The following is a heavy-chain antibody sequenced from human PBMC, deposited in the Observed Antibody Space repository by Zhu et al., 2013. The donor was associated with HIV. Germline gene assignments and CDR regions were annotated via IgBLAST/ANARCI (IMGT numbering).Heavy chain of an antibody. V-gene: IGHV1-69*01. D-gene: IGHD5-18*01. CDR3: ARSGYSYDTRLYYYYMDV. CDR2: IIPIFGTA. CDR1: GYTFTDNY. Sequence: QMQLVQSGAEVKKPGASVTVSCKASGYTFTDNYIHWVRQAPGQGLEWMGGIIPIFGTANYAQKFQGRVTITADESTSTAYMELSSLRSEDTAVYYCARSGYSYDTRLYYYYMDVWGKGTTVTVSS. J-gene: IGHJ6*03.